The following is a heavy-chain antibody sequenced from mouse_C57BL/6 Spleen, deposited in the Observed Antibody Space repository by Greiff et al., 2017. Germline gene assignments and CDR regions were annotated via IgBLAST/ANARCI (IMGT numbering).Heavy chain of an antibody. CDR2: ISGGGGNT. CDR3: ARHLDWYFDV. Sequence: EVKVVESGGGLVKPGGSLKLSCAASGFTFSSYTMSWVRQTPEKRLEWVATISGGGGNTYYPDSVKGRFTISRDNAKNTLYLQMSSLRSEDTALYYCARHLDWYFDVWGTGTTVTVSS. V-gene: IGHV5-9*01. J-gene: IGHJ1*03. CDR1: GFTFSSYT.